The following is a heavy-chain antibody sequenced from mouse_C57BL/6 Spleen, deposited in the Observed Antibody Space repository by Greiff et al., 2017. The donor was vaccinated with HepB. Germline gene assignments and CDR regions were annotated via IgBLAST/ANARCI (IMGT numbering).Heavy chain of an antibody. D-gene: IGHD3-2*02. CDR3: AREADSSGYFDY. Sequence: VKLQQPGAELVKPGASVKMSCKASGYTFTSYWITWVKQRPGQGLEWIGDIYPGSGSTNYNEKFKSKATLTVDTSSSTAYMQLSSLTSEDSAVYYCAREADSSGYFDYWGQGTTLTVSS. CDR2: IYPGSGST. V-gene: IGHV1-55*01. J-gene: IGHJ2*01. CDR1: GYTFTSYW.